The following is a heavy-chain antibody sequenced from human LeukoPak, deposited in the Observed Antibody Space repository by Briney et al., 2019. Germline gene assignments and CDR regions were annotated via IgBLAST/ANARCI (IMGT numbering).Heavy chain of an antibody. CDR1: GFTFGDYA. CDR3: TRDPITFGGAIFDY. D-gene: IGHD3-16*01. V-gene: IGHV3-49*04. J-gene: IGHJ4*02. CDR2: IRSKAYGGTT. Sequence: GGSLRLSCTASGFTFGDYAMSWVRQAPGKGLEWVGFIRSKAYGGTTEYAASVKGRFTISRDDSKSIAYLQMNSLKTEDTAVYYCTRDPITFGGAIFDYWGQGTLVTVSS.